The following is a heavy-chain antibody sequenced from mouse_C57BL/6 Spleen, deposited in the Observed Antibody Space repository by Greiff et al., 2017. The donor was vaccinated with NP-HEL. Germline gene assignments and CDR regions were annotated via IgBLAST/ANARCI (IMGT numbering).Heavy chain of an antibody. CDR3: ASTAPYSFDY. V-gene: IGHV1-81*01. J-gene: IGHJ2*01. CDR1: GYTFTSYG. D-gene: IGHD3-1*01. Sequence: VQGVESGAELARPGASVKLSCKASGYTFTSYGISWVKQRTGQGLEWIGEIYPRSGNTYYNEKFKGKATLTADKSSSTAYMELRSLTSEDSAVYFCASTAPYSFDYWGQGTTLTVSS. CDR2: IYPRSGNT.